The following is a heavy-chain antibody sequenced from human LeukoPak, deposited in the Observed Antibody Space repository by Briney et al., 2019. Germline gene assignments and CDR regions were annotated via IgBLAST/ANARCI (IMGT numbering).Heavy chain of an antibody. V-gene: IGHV3-23*01. CDR3: AKGGSSWPTSNWFDP. J-gene: IGHJ5*02. CDR2: ISGRGGTT. Sequence: GGSLRLSCAASGFTFSSYATSWGRPAPGEGVEWVSAISGRGGTTFNEDSVNGRFTISRENSRNTLYLQMNSLRAEDTAVYYCAKGGSSWPTSNWFDPWGQGTLVTVSS. CDR1: GFTFSSYA. D-gene: IGHD6-13*01.